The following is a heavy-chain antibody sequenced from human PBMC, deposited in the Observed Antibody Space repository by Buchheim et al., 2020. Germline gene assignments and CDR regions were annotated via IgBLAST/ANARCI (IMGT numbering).Heavy chain of an antibody. J-gene: IGHJ6*02. CDR2: ISYDGSNK. Sequence: QVQLVESGGGVVQPGRSLRLSCAASGFTFSSYGMHWVRQAPGKGLEWVAVISYDGSNKYYADSVKGRFTISRDNSKNTLYLQMNSLRAEDTAVYYCAKELEIMVFNYYYYGMDVWGQGTT. D-gene: IGHD2-8*01. V-gene: IGHV3-30*18. CDR3: AKELEIMVFNYYYYGMDV. CDR1: GFTFSSYG.